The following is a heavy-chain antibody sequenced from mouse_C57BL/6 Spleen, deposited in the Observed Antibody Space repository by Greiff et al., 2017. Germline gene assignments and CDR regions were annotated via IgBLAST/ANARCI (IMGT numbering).Heavy chain of an antibody. V-gene: IGHV5-9-1*02. CDR1: GFTFSSYA. D-gene: IGHD1-1*01. J-gene: IGHJ3*01. Sequence: EVKLVESGEGLVKPGGSLKLSCAASGFTFSSYAMSWVRQTPEKRLEWVAYISSGGDYIYYADTVKGRFTISSDNARNTLYLQMSSLKSEDTAMYYCTRALHYYGSSYSAWFAYWGQGTLVTVSA. CDR3: TRALHYYGSSYSAWFAY. CDR2: ISSGGDYI.